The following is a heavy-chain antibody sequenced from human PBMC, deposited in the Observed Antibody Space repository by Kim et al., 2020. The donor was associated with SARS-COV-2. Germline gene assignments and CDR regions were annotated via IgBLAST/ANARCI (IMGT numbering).Heavy chain of an antibody. J-gene: IGHJ3*02. V-gene: IGHV3-23*01. CDR2: ISGSGGST. CDR3: AKYDYYDSSGYAHDAFDI. D-gene: IGHD3-22*01. Sequence: GGSLRLSCAASGFTFSSYAMSWVRQAPGKGLEWVSAISGSGGSTYYADSVKGRFTISRDNSKNTLYLQMNSLRAEDTAVYYCAKYDYYDSSGYAHDAFDIWGQGTMVTVSS. CDR1: GFTFSSYA.